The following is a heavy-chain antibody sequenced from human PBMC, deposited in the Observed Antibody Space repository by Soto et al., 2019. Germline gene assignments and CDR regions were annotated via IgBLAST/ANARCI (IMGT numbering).Heavy chain of an antibody. V-gene: IGHV4-30-2*01. CDR2: IYHSGST. J-gene: IGHJ6*02. Sequence: SETLSLTCAVSGGSISSGGYSWSWIRQPPGKGLEWIGYIYHSGSTYYKPYLKSRVTISVDTSKNQFSLKLSSVTAADTAVYYCARELRFGEDYYGMDVWGQGTTVTVSS. D-gene: IGHD3-10*01. CDR3: ARELRFGEDYYGMDV. CDR1: GGSISSGGYS.